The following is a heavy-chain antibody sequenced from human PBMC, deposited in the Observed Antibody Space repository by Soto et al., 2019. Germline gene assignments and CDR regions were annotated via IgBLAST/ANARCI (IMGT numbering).Heavy chain of an antibody. J-gene: IGHJ5*02. CDR2: IYYSGST. CDR1: GGSISSYY. Sequence: SEALSLTCTVSGGSISSYYWSWIRQPPGKGLEWIGYIYYSGSTNYNPSLKSRVTISVDTSKNQFSLKLSSVTAADTAVYYCARENCSGGSCYRNKNPPNWFDPWGQGTLVTVSS. D-gene: IGHD2-15*01. V-gene: IGHV4-59*01. CDR3: ARENCSGGSCYRNKNPPNWFDP.